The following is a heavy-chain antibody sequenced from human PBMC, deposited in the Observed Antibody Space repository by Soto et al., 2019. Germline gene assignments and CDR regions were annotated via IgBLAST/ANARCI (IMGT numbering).Heavy chain of an antibody. J-gene: IGHJ5*02. CDR3: VRALPPKAIRGGMFS. Sequence: VPLVESGGGVVQPGKSLRLSCAASGFTFSDFAMNWVRQAPGKGPEWLAIIAYDESHLDYSDSVKGRFTISRDNSHNTLYLQTNCVRGDGTAVYFCVRALPPKAIRGGMFSWGQETLVTVSS. CDR1: GFTFSDFA. CDR2: IAYDESHL. D-gene: IGHD3-10*01. V-gene: IGHV3-30*04.